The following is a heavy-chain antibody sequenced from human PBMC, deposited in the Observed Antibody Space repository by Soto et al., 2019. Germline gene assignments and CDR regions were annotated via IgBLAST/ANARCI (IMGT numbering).Heavy chain of an antibody. CDR2: IYYTGHT. CDR3: ARGSQLERDALDI. V-gene: IGHV4-31*03. CDR1: GVSLNSGGYY. J-gene: IGHJ3*02. D-gene: IGHD1-1*01. Sequence: QVQLQESGPGLVKPSQTLSLTCSVSGVSLNSGGYYWSWLRHHPGKGLEWIGYIYYTGHTFYNASLKSRVAMSLDTSEHQFSLKLSSVTAADTAVYYCARGSQLERDALDIWGEGTMVTVSS.